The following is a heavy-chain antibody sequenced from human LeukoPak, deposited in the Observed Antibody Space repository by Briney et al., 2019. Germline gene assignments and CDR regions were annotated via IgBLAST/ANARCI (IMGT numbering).Heavy chain of an antibody. CDR3: ARRDRALNYYYDSSGSFDY. D-gene: IGHD3-22*01. Sequence: RGGCLRLSCAASGFTFSSYEMNWARQAPGKGLEWVSYISSSGSTIYYADSVKGRFTISRDNAKNSLYLQMNSLRAADTAVYYCARRDRALNYYYDSSGSFDYWGQGPLLPVSS. CDR2: ISSSGSTI. V-gene: IGHV3-48*03. J-gene: IGHJ4*02. CDR1: GFTFSSYE.